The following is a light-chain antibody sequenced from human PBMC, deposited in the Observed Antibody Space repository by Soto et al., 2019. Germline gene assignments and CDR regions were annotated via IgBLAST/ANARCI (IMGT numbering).Light chain of an antibody. J-gene: IGKJ2*01. CDR3: LQTYTVPRT. V-gene: IGKV1-39*01. CDR1: QSISTS. CDR2: DAS. Sequence: DIQMTQSPSSLSASVGDRVTITCRASQSISTSLCWFQQKPGRAPKLLISDASTLQSGVPSRFSGSGFGTDFTLTISSLQSEDFAAYYCLQTYTVPRTFGQGTNLDIK.